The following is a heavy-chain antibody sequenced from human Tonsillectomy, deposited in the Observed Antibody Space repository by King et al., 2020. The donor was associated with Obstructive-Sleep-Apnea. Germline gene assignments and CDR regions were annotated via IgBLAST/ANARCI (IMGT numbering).Heavy chain of an antibody. J-gene: IGHJ6*02. CDR1: GYTFTSYG. V-gene: IGHV1-18*04. CDR2: ISAYNGNT. D-gene: IGHD2-15*01. CDR3: ARDGYCSGGSCLYYYYGMDV. Sequence: QVQLVESGAEVKKPGASVKVSCKASGYTFTSYGISWVRQAPGQGLEWMGWISAYNGNTNYAQKLQGRVTMTTDTSTSTAYMELRGLRSDDTAVYYCARDGYCSGGSCLYYYYGMDVWGQGTTVTVSS.